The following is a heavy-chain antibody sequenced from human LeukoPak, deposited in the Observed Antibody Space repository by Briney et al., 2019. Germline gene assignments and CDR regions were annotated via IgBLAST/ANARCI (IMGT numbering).Heavy chain of an antibody. CDR2: IYYSGST. J-gene: IGHJ4*02. D-gene: IGHD6-19*01. V-gene: IGHV4-39*07. Sequence: SETLSLTCTVSGGSISSSSYYWGWIRQPPGKGLEWIGSIYYSGSTYYNPSLKSRVTISVDTSKNQFSLKLSSVTAADTAVYYCATYSGWYHFGGYWGQGTLVTVSS. CDR1: GGSISSSSYY. CDR3: ATYSGWYHFGGY.